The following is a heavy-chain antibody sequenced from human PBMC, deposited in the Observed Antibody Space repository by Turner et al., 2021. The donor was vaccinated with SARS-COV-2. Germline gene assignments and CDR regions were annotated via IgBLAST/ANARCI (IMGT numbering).Heavy chain of an antibody. J-gene: IGHJ4*02. V-gene: IGHV1-8*01. CDR2: MNPNSGNT. D-gene: IGHD5-18*01. CDR1: GYTFTNYD. Sequence: QVQLVPSGAEVKKPGASVTVPCKASGYTFTNYDINWVRQATGQGLEWMGWMNPNSGNTGYAQKFQGRVTMTRNTSISTAYMELSSLRSEDTAVYYCARTFTAMVRVDYWGQGTLVTVSS. CDR3: ARTFTAMVRVDY.